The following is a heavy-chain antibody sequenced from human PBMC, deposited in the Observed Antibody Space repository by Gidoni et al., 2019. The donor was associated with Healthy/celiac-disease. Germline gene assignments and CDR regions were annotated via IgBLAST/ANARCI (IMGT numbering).Heavy chain of an antibody. V-gene: IGHV4-34*01. CDR1: GGSFSGYC. J-gene: IGHJ6*03. CDR2: ITHSGST. CDR3: ARGSGADTAMVDYYYYYMDV. Sequence: QVQLQQWGAGLLKPSETLSLTCAVYGGSFSGYCCSWIRQPPGKGLEWLGEITHSGSTNYNPSLKSRVTISVDTSKNQFSLKLSSVTAADTAVYYCARGSGADTAMVDYYYYYMDVWGKGTTVTVSS. D-gene: IGHD5-18*01.